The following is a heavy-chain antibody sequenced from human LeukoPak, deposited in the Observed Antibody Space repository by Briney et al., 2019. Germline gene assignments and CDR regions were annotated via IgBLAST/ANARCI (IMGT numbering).Heavy chain of an antibody. CDR2: IIPVFGTA. CDR3: ARADYGGNPPSY. Sequence: ASVKVSCKASGGTFSSYTINWVRQAPGQGLEWMGGIIPVFGTANYVQKSQGRVTITTDESTSTAYMELSSLRSEDTAVYYCARADYGGNPPSYWGQGTLVTVSS. J-gene: IGHJ4*02. D-gene: IGHD4-23*01. V-gene: IGHV1-69*05. CDR1: GGTFSSYT.